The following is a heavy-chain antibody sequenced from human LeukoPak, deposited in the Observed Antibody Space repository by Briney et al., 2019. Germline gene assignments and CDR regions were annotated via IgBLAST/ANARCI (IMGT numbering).Heavy chain of an antibody. V-gene: IGHV1-69*13. CDR1: GCTFSSYA. D-gene: IGHD2-2*01. J-gene: IGHJ4*02. CDR2: IIPIFGTA. CDR3: ARGTTQLLFDY. Sequence: GASVKVSCKASGCTFSSYAISWVRQAPGQGLEWMGGIIPIFGTANYAQKFQGRVTITADESTSTAYMELSSLRSEDTAVYYCARGTTQLLFDYWGQGTLVTVSS.